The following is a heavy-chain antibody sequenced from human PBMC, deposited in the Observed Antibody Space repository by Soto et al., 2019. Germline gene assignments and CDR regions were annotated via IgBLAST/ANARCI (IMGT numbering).Heavy chain of an antibody. Sequence: AASVKVSCKASGGSLSTNPISWVRQAPGQGLEWMGGTGSGTGPGNNAQKFQGRLTVTADKSTSTVYMELTNLSSEDTAVYYCARRDSGVFFRFFDSWGQGTPVTVSS. J-gene: IGHJ4*02. D-gene: IGHD2-15*01. CDR3: ARRDSGVFFRFFDS. CDR2: TGSGTGPG. CDR1: GGSLSTNP. V-gene: IGHV1-69*06.